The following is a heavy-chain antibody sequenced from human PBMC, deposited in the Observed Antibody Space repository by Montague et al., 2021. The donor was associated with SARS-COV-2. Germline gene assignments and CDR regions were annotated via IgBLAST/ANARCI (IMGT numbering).Heavy chain of an antibody. D-gene: IGHD3-22*01. Sequence: SETRSLTCNVSGGSITNNIDYWAWIRQPPGKGLEWIGSIYYTGNTYYNPSLKSRVTISVVTSKNHFTLKLSSVTAAETAVYYCARLKRYFDSSGSPSAFDFWGQGTKVTVSS. CDR2: IYYTGNT. J-gene: IGHJ3*01. V-gene: IGHV4-39*02. CDR3: ARLKRYFDSSGSPSAFDF. CDR1: GGSITNNIDY.